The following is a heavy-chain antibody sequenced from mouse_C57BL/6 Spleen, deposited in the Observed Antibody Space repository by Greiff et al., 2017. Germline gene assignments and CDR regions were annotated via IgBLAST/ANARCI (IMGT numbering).Heavy chain of an antibody. CDR1: GFTFSDYG. CDR3: ARALYWYFDV. Sequence: EVMLVESGGGLVKPGGSLKLSCAASGFTFSDYGLHWVRQAPEKGLEWVAYISSGSSTIYYADTVKGRFTIFRDNAKNTLFLQMTSLRSEDTAMYYCARALYWYFDVWGTGTTVTVSS. CDR2: ISSGSSTI. J-gene: IGHJ1*03. V-gene: IGHV5-17*01.